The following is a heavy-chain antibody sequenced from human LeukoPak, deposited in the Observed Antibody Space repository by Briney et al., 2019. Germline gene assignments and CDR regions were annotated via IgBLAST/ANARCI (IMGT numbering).Heavy chain of an antibody. CDR2: MNPKNGDT. CDR1: GYTFTDYY. V-gene: IGHV1-2*02. Sequence: ASVKVSCKAGGYTFTDYYIHWVRQAPGQGLEWMGWMNPKNGDTKNAQKFQGRVTMTRDTSITTAYMELSRLRSDDTAVYYCARGMALGESGSEFDYWGQGALVTVSS. J-gene: IGHJ4*02. CDR3: ARGMALGESGSEFDY. D-gene: IGHD3-16*01.